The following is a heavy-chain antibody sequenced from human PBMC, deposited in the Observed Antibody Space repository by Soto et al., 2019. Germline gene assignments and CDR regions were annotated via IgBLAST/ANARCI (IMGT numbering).Heavy chain of an antibody. Sequence: GASVKVSCKASGYMFFTYGINWVRQAPGQGLEWMGWISAYNGNTKYAQNLQGRVTMTTDASTSTAYMEMRSLRSDDTAVYYCARGLDGSGSYYTDYWGPGTLVTVSS. J-gene: IGHJ4*02. D-gene: IGHD3-10*01. CDR1: GYMFFTYG. V-gene: IGHV1-18*01. CDR3: ARGLDGSGSYYTDY. CDR2: ISAYNGNT.